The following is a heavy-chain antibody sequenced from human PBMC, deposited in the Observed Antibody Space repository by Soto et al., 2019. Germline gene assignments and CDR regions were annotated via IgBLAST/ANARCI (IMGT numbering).Heavy chain of an antibody. CDR1: GYSFTTSW. CDR2: IYPGDSDT. V-gene: IGHV5-51*01. D-gene: IGHD6-13*01. CDR3: ARRIAARRNYDAFDI. J-gene: IGHJ3*02. Sequence: PGESLKISCKGSGYSFTTSWIGWVRQMPGKGLEWMGIIYPGDSDTRYSPSFQGQFTISADKSISTAYLQWSSLKASDTAMYYCARRIAARRNYDAFDIWGQGTMVTVSS.